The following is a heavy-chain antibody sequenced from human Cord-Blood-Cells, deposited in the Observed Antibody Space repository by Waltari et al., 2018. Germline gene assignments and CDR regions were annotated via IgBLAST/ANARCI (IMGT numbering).Heavy chain of an antibody. D-gene: IGHD2-2*01. V-gene: IGHV7-4-1*02. CDR2: INTNTGNQ. Sequence: QVQLVQSGSELKKPGASVKVSCKASGYTFTSYAMNWVRQAPGQGLEWMGWINTNTGNQTYAQGFTGRFVFSLDTSVSTAYLQISSLKAEDTAVYYCAREYCSSTSCYYYYYYYMDVWGKGTTVTVSS. J-gene: IGHJ6*03. CDR1: GYTFTSYA. CDR3: AREYCSSTSCYYYYYYYMDV.